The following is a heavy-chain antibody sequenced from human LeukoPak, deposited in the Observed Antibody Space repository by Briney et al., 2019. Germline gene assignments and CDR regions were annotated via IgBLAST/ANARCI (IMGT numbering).Heavy chain of an antibody. J-gene: IGHJ3*02. CDR1: GFTFSGYS. CDR2: ISSTSTTI. D-gene: IGHD4-17*01. V-gene: IGHV3-48*01. CDR3: VRNDGDDAFDI. Sequence: GGSLRLSCAASGFTFSGYSMNWFRQAPGRGLEWVSYISSTSTTIYYKDPVKGRFTISRDNAKNSLYLRMTSLRVEDTAVYYCVRNDGDDAFDIWGQGTMVTVSS.